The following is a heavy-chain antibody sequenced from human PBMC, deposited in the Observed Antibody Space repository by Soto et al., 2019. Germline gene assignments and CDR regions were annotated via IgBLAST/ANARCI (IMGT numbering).Heavy chain of an antibody. CDR2: ISGGGGST. CDR3: ARDLYGDYARNYYYYYGMDV. Sequence: XGSLGLSCAASGFTFGNYGMNGVRQAPGKGLEWVSGISGGGGSTYYADSVKGRFTISRDNAKNSLYLQMNSLRAEDTAVYYCARDLYGDYARNYYYYYGMDVWGQGTTVTVSS. V-gene: IGHV3-23*01. CDR1: GFTFGNYG. J-gene: IGHJ6*02. D-gene: IGHD4-17*01.